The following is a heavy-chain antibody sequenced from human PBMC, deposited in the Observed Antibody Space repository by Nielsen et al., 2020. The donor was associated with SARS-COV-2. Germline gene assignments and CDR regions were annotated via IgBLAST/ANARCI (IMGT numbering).Heavy chain of an antibody. CDR1: GVSLSDFY. D-gene: IGHD3-10*01. V-gene: IGHV4-34*01. CDR2: INHSGST. Sequence: SETLSLTCAVYGVSLSDFYFWSWIRQPPGKGLEWIGEINHSGSTSYSPSLKSRVTISVDTSKNQFSLTQTSVTAADTAVYYCARGYGSGRFDPWGQGTLVIVSS. CDR3: ARGYGSGRFDP. J-gene: IGHJ5*02.